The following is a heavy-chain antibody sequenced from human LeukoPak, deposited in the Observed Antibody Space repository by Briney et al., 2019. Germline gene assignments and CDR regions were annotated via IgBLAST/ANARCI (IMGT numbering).Heavy chain of an antibody. V-gene: IGHV3-21*01. D-gene: IGHD4-17*01. CDR1: GLNFSSYS. J-gene: IGHJ1*01. CDR2: ISSSSSYI. Sequence: PGGSLRPSCAASGLNFSSYSMNWVRQAPGKGLERVSFISSSSSYIYYADSVKGRFTIFRDNAKNSLYLQMDSLRAEDTAMYYCARDFTTVTTAYFQHWGQGTLVTVSS. CDR3: ARDFTTVTTAYFQH.